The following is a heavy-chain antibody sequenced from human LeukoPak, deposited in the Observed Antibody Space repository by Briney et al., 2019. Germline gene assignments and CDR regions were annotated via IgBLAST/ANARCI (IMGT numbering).Heavy chain of an antibody. CDR3: ARVSIAAAAPLPHYYYGMDV. CDR2: INPSGGST. D-gene: IGHD6-13*01. Sequence: ASVKVSCKASGYTFTSYYMHWVRQAPGQGLEWMGIINPSGGSTSYAQKFQGRVTMTRDTSTSTVYMELSSLRSEDTAVYYCARVSIAAAAPLPHYYYGMDVWGQGTTVTVSS. J-gene: IGHJ6*01. V-gene: IGHV1-46*01. CDR1: GYTFTSYY.